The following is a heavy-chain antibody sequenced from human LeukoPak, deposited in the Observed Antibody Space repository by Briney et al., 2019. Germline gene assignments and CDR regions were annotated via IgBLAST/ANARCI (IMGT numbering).Heavy chain of an antibody. V-gene: IGHV3-48*01. CDR1: GFTFSSYS. J-gene: IGHJ3*02. CDR2: ISGSSSTI. Sequence: GGSLRLSCAASGFTFSSYSMNWVRQAPGKGLEWVSYISGSSSTIYYADSVKGRFTISRDNAKNSLYLQMNSLRAEDTAVYYCASEAQAFDIWGQGTMVTVSS. CDR3: ASEAQAFDI.